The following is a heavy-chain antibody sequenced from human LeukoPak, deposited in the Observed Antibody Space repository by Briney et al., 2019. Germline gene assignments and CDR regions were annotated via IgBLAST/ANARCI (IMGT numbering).Heavy chain of an antibody. V-gene: IGHV4-59*01. D-gene: IGHD4-11*01. CDR3: ARRYTSKAFDI. J-gene: IGHJ3*02. CDR1: GGSISSYY. Sequence: PSETLSLTCTVSGGSISSYYWSWIRQPPGKGLEWMGYIYYSGSTNYNPSLKSRVTISVDTSKDQFSLKLSSVTAADTAVYYCARRYTSKAFDIWGQGTMVTVSS. CDR2: IYYSGST.